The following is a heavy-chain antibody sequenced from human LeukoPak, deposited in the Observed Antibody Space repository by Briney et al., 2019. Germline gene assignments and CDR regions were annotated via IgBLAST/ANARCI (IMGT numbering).Heavy chain of an antibody. D-gene: IGHD2-2*01. CDR3: AKVVVPAASPAWYFDY. J-gene: IGHJ4*02. Sequence: GGSLRLSCAGSGFTFNAYAMSWVRQAPGKGLEWVSAISGSGGSTYYADSVKGRFTISRDNSKNTLYLQMNSLRAEDTAVYYCAKVVVPAASPAWYFDYRGQGTLVTVSS. V-gene: IGHV3-23*01. CDR2: ISGSGGST. CDR1: GFTFNAYA.